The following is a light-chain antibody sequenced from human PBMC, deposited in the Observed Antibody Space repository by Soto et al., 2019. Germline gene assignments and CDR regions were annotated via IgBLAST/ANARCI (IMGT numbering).Light chain of an antibody. CDR2: DAS. CDR3: QRYNSYPYT. J-gene: IGKJ2*01. V-gene: IGKV1-5*01. Sequence: DIQMTQSPSTVSASVGDGVTITCRASQSISTWLAWYQQKPGKAPNLLIYDASTLESGGPSGFSGSGSGTEFTLTISSLQPDDSDTYSCQRYNSYPYTFGQGTKVDIK. CDR1: QSISTW.